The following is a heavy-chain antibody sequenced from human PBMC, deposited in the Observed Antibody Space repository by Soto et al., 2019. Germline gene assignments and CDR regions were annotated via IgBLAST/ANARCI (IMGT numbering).Heavy chain of an antibody. V-gene: IGHV5-51*01. CDR3: ARDAAASEYYYGLDV. CDR2: IYPGDSDT. J-gene: IGHJ6*02. Sequence: GESLKISCKGSGYSFTSYWIGWVRQMPGKGLEWMGIIYPGDSDTRYSPSFQGQVTISADKSISTAYLQWSSLKASDTAMYYCARDAAASEYYYGLDVWGQGTTVTVSS. D-gene: IGHD6-13*01. CDR1: GYSFTSYW.